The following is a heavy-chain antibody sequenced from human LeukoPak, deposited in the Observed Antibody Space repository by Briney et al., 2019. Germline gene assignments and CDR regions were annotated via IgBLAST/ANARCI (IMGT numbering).Heavy chain of an antibody. CDR3: ARQRGITGTHEDY. CDR1: GYSFTSYW. Sequence: PGESLKISCKGSGYSFTSYWISWVRQMPGKDLEWMGRIDPSDSYTNYSPSFQGHVTISADKSISTAYLQWSSLKASDTAMYYCARQRGITGTHEDYWGQGTLVTVSS. V-gene: IGHV5-10-1*01. J-gene: IGHJ4*02. CDR2: IDPSDSYT. D-gene: IGHD1-7*01.